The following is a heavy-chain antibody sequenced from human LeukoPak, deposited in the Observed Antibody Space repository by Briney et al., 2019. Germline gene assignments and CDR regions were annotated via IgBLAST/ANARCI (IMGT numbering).Heavy chain of an antibody. CDR1: GYTFTSYA. D-gene: IGHD3-10*01. V-gene: IGHV7-4-1*02. CDR3: VRDLFSARVPGQGSGSYEVDY. J-gene: IGHJ4*02. CDR2: INTNTGNP. Sequence: ASVKVSCKASGYTFTSYAMNWVRQAPGQRLEWMGWINTNTGNPTYAQGFTARFVFSSDTSVSTTYLQISSLKAEDTAVYYCVRDLFSARVPGQGSGSYEVDYWGQGTLVTVSS.